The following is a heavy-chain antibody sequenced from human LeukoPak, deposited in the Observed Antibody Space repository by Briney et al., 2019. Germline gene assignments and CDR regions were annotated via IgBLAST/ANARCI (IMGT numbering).Heavy chain of an antibody. CDR1: GGSISSNY. D-gene: IGHD3-16*02. Sequence: SETLSLTCTVSGGSISSNYWSWIRQPPGKGLEWIGYVSYSGSTNYNPSLKSRVTMSVDTSKNQFSLKLSSVTAADTAVYYCARGFRSDAFDIWGQGTMVTVSS. CDR3: ARGFRSDAFDI. V-gene: IGHV4-59*01. CDR2: VSYSGST. J-gene: IGHJ3*02.